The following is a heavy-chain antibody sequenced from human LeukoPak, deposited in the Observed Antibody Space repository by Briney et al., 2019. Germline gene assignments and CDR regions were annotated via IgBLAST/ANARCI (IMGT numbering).Heavy chain of an antibody. D-gene: IGHD3-22*01. CDR1: GFTFSTFA. Sequence: PGGSLRLSCAASGFTFSTFAMIWVRQPPGKGLEWVSSIFPSGGEIHYADSVRGRFTISRDNSKNTLYLQMNSLRAEDTAVYYCAKEGGYFPLVTPFYYWGQGTLVTVSS. V-gene: IGHV3-23*01. J-gene: IGHJ4*02. CDR2: IFPSGGEI. CDR3: AKEGGYFPLVTPFYY.